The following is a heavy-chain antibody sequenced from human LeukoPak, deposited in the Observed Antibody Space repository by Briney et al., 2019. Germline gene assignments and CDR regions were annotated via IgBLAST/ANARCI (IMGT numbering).Heavy chain of an antibody. CDR2: IGGSDGST. CDR3: ATVVVTAIHHYYFDY. V-gene: IGHV3-23*01. CDR1: GFTFSCYA. D-gene: IGHD2-21*02. J-gene: IGHJ4*02. Sequence: GGSLRLSCAASGFTFSCYAMTWVRQAPGKGLEWVSAIGGSDGSTYYADSVKGRFTISRDNSKNTLYLHMYSLRVEDTAVYYCATVVVTAIHHYYFDYWGQGTLVTVSS.